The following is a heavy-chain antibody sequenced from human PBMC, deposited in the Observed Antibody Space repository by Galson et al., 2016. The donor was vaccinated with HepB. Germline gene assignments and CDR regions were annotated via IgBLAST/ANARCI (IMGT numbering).Heavy chain of an antibody. CDR2: TYYRPKWYT. V-gene: IGHV6-1*01. CDR3: ARDPPVSNSIFDM. CDR1: GDSVSSNSAA. D-gene: IGHD4-23*01. J-gene: IGHJ3*02. Sequence: CAISGDSVSSNSAAWNWIRQSPSRGLEWLGRTYYRPKWYTDYAVSVKSRITVNPDTSKNQFSLQLNSVTPEDTAVYYCARDPPVSNSIFDMWGQGTIVTVSS.